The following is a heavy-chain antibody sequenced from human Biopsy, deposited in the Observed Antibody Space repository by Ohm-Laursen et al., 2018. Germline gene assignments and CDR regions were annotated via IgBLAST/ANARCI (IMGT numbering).Heavy chain of an antibody. Sequence: APVKVSCKASGYTFTNYNVNWVRQATGQGLEWMGWMNPNSGNTGYAQKFQGRVTMTRNTSISTAYMELSSLTSVDTAVYYCARDFNYDGGGSFNFDYWGQGTLVTVSS. CDR2: MNPNSGNT. CDR3: ARDFNYDGGGSFNFDY. D-gene: IGHD3-22*01. CDR1: GYTFTNYN. J-gene: IGHJ4*02. V-gene: IGHV1-8*01.